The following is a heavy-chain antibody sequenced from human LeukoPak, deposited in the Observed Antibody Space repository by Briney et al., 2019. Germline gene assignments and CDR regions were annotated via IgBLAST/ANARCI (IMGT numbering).Heavy chain of an antibody. CDR2: INPNSGGT. J-gene: IGHJ3*02. CDR3: ARDYYDSSGYFAFDI. D-gene: IGHD3-22*01. V-gene: IGHV1-2*02. CDR1: GYSFTSYD. Sequence: ASVKVSCRASGYSFTSYDVTWVRQAPGQGLEWMGWINPNSGGTNYAQKFQGRVTMTRDTSISTAYMELSRLRSDDTAVYYCARDYYDSSGYFAFDIWGQGTMVTVSS.